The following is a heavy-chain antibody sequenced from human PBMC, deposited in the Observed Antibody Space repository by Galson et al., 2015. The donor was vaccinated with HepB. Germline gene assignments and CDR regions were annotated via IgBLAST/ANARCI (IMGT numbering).Heavy chain of an antibody. V-gene: IGHV1-2*02. Sequence: SVKVSCKASGYPFTGCYIHWVRQAPGQGLEWMAWINPNSGGTHYAQRFQGRVTLTSDTSISTAYMELSRLRSDDTAIYYCARDWPQYSTTLGYWGQGTLVTVSS. CDR2: INPNSGGT. D-gene: IGHD6-13*01. J-gene: IGHJ4*02. CDR3: ARDWPQYSTTLGY. CDR1: GYPFTGCY.